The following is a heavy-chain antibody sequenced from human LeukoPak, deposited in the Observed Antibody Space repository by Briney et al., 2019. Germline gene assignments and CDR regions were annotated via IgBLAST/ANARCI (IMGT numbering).Heavy chain of an antibody. V-gene: IGHV3-69-1*02. CDR3: ATSSVTTGIDFDC. J-gene: IGHJ4*02. Sequence: GGSLRLSCEASGFPFSSYAMTWVRQAPGKGLEWVSSIGSDGKTHYSESVKGRFTISRDNAKNSLYLQMNILRADDTAVYYCATSSVTTGIDFDCWGQGTLVTVSS. CDR2: IGSDGKT. D-gene: IGHD4-17*01. CDR1: GFPFSSYA.